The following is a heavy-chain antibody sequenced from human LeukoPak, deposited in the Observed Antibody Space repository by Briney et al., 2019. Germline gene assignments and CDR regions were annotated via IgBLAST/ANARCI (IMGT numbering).Heavy chain of an antibody. J-gene: IGHJ4*02. V-gene: IGHV3-53*01. CDR3: ARKLGRTFDY. CDR2: MYRGGTT. CDR1: GFTVGGNY. D-gene: IGHD6-13*01. Sequence: GGSLRLSCAASGFTVGGNYMSWVRQAPGKGLEWVSLMYRGGTTEYADSVRGRFTVSRDNSKNTLYLQMNSLRAEDTAVYYCARKLGRTFDYWGQGTLVTVSS.